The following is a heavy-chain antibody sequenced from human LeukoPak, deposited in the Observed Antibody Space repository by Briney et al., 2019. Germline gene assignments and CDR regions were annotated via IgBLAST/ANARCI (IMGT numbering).Heavy chain of an antibody. CDR1: GVSISSYY. V-gene: IGHV4-4*07. J-gene: IGHJ3*02. CDR2: IYTSGST. Sequence: SETLSLTCTVSGVSISSYYWSWIRQPAGKGLEWIGRIYTSGSTNYNPSLKSRVTISVDKSKNQFSLKLSSVTAADTAVYYCARGGQWLVLDAFDIWGQGTMVTVSS. D-gene: IGHD6-19*01. CDR3: ARGGQWLVLDAFDI.